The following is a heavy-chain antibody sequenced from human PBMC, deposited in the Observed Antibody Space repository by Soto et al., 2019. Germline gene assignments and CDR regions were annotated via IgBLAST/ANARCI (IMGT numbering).Heavy chain of an antibody. CDR2: IQQDGSEK. CDR3: ARDLPGYCTTNDCYSYFDY. Sequence: VGSLRLSCAVSGFTFTSYSMSWVRQAPGEGLEWVANIQQDGSEKYYVDSVKGRFTISRDNAKNSLYLQMNSLRAEDTAVYYCARDLPGYCTTNDCYSYFDYWGQRTLVTVSS. V-gene: IGHV3-7*03. CDR1: GFTFTSYS. D-gene: IGHD2-8*01. J-gene: IGHJ4*02.